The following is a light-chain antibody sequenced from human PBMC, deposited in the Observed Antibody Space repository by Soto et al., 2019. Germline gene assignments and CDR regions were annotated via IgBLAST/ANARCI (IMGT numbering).Light chain of an antibody. CDR1: QDIRNA. J-gene: IGKJ4*01. Sequence: AIPMTQSPSSLSASVGDRVTITCRASQDIRNALGWYQQKPGKAPNLLICAASLLQSGVPSRFSGSGSGTDFTLTISSLQPEDFATYYCLQDHNYPLTFGGGTKVEI. CDR3: LQDHNYPLT. CDR2: AAS. V-gene: IGKV1-6*01.